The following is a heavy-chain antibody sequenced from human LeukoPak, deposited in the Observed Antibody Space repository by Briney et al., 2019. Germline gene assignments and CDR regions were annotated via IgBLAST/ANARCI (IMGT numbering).Heavy chain of an antibody. Sequence: GGSLRLSCAASGFAFSSYNMNWVRQTPGKGLEWVSSITRDSIYTFYADSVKGRFTISRDNAKNSLSLQMNSLRAEDTAVYYCARDPYNGYYGDDYYYYMDVWGKGTTVTISS. CDR2: ITRDSIYT. J-gene: IGHJ6*03. D-gene: IGHD4-17*01. CDR3: ARDPYNGYYGDDYYYYMDV. CDR1: GFAFSSYN. V-gene: IGHV3-21*01.